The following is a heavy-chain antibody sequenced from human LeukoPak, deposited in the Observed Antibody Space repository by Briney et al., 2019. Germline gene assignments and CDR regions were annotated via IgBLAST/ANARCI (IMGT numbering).Heavy chain of an antibody. D-gene: IGHD2-15*01. Sequence: GRSLRLSCAASGFTFSRYGMHWVRQAPGKGLEWVSSISSSSSYIYYADSVKGRFTISRDNAKNSLYLQMNSLRAEDTAVYYCARVVLRVHRMSNDAFDIWGQGTMVTVSS. CDR1: GFTFSRYG. CDR3: ARVVLRVHRMSNDAFDI. V-gene: IGHV3-21*01. CDR2: ISSSSSYI. J-gene: IGHJ3*02.